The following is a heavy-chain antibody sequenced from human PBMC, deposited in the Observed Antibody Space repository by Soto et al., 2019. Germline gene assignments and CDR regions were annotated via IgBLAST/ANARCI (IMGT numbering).Heavy chain of an antibody. D-gene: IGHD3-22*01. CDR3: ARDLNYYESSGYYDNWFDP. Sequence: GASVKVSCKASGGTFSSYAISWVRQAPGQGLEWMGGIIPIFGTANYAQKFQGRVTITADESTSTAYMELSSLRSEDTAVYYCARDLNYYESSGYYDNWFDPWGQGTLVTVSS. CDR1: GGTFSSYA. J-gene: IGHJ5*02. V-gene: IGHV1-69*13. CDR2: IIPIFGTA.